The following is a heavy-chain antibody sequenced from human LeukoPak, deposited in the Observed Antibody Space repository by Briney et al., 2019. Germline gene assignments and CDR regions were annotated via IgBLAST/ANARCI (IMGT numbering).Heavy chain of an antibody. CDR2: TYYRSKWYN. CDR1: GDSVSSNSAA. Sequence: SQTLSLTGAISGDSVSSNSAAWNWIRQSPSRGLEWLGRTYYRSKWYNDYAVSVKSRITINPDTSKNQFSLQLNSVTPEDTAVYFCARDRSYDSSGYYSYFDYWGQGTLVTVSS. CDR3: ARDRSYDSSGYYSYFDY. V-gene: IGHV6-1*01. D-gene: IGHD3-22*01. J-gene: IGHJ4*02.